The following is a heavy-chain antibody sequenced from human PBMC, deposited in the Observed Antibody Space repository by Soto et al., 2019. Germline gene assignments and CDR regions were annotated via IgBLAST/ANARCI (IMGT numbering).Heavy chain of an antibody. D-gene: IGHD2-15*01. CDR3: ARGGIVVVVAVPHWFDP. Sequence: XETLSLTCAVSGYSIRSDYYWGWIRQPPGKGLEWIGSIHHSGSTYYNPSLKSRVTISVDTSKTQFSLKLSSVTAADTAVYYCARGGIVVVVAVPHWFDPWGQGTLVTVSS. V-gene: IGHV4-38-2*01. CDR1: GYSIRSDYY. CDR2: IHHSGST. J-gene: IGHJ5*02.